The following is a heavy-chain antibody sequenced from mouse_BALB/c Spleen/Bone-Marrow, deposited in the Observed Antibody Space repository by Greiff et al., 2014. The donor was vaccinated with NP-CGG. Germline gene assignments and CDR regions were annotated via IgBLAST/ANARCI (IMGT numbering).Heavy chain of an antibody. CDR2: ISNTGNYT. J-gene: IGHJ2*01. D-gene: IGHD2-3*01. Sequence: EVQRVESGGGLVKPGGSLKLSCAASGFTFSSYAMSWVRQTPEKRLEWVATISNTGNYTYYPDSVKGRFTISRDNSKNTLYLQTSSLRSEDTALYYCARQGDGYYDYWGQGTTLTVSS. CDR3: ARQGDGYYDY. CDR1: GFTFSSYA. V-gene: IGHV5-9-3*01.